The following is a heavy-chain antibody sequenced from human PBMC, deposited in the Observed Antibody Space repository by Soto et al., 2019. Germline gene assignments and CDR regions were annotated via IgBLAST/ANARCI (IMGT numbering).Heavy chain of an antibody. V-gene: IGHV4-61*01. D-gene: IGHD6-6*01. CDR2: IYYSGST. Sequence: SESLCLTRTVSDASRGVGSHYWSWIRHSPGKGLEWIAFIYYSGSTNYNPSIKSRVTIAVDTSKNQFSLKASSVTAADTAVYFCARDPLGYGSSPLFDQRGQRTPVPVSS. J-gene: IGHJ4*02. CDR3: ARDPLGYGSSPLFDQ. CDR1: DASRGVGSHY.